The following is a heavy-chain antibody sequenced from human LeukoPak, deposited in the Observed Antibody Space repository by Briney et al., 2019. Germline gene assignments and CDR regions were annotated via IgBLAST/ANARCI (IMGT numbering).Heavy chain of an antibody. Sequence: GGSLRLSCAASGFTVSNSYLNWVRQAPGKGLEWVSVIYTDGSTFYADSVKGRFTISRDNSKNTLYLQMNSLRAEDTAVYYCARLYDSSGYYPDAFDIWGQGTMVTVSS. CDR3: ARLYDSSGYYPDAFDI. CDR2: IYTDGST. V-gene: IGHV3-53*01. J-gene: IGHJ3*02. D-gene: IGHD3-22*01. CDR1: GFTVSNSY.